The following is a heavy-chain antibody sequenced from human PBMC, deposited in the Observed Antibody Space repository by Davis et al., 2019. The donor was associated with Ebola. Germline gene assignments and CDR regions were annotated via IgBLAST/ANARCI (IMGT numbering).Heavy chain of an antibody. CDR2: TYYRGNT. CDR1: GGSISNYF. Sequence: SETLSLTCSVSGGSISNYFWSWIRRPPGKGLEFIGYTYYRGNTRYNPSLESRVTVSIDTSRNQVSLKLSSVTATDTVVYYCSRLGTQTGVYYVSDYWGQGILVTVSS. CDR3: SRLGTQTGVYYVSDY. J-gene: IGHJ4*02. V-gene: IGHV4-59*08. D-gene: IGHD3-3*01.